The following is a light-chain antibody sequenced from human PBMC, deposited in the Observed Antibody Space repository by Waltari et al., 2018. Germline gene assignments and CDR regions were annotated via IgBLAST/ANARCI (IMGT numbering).Light chain of an antibody. CDR2: AAS. J-gene: IGKJ1*01. CDR3: LQDYSYPRT. Sequence: AIQITQSPFSLSASKGDRVPLTCRASQGVRNDVGWYQQKPGKAPKLLVYAASTLHIGVPSRFSGSGSDTDFTLTVTSLQPEDFATYYCLQDYSYPRTFGQGTRVEIK. V-gene: IGKV1-6*01. CDR1: QGVRND.